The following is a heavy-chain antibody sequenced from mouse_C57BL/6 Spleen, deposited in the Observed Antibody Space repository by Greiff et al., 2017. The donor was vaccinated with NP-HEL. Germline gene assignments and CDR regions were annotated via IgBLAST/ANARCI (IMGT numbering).Heavy chain of an antibody. CDR1: GYAFSSYW. CDR3: ARDGLLTGDY. V-gene: IGHV1-80*01. J-gene: IGHJ2*01. Sequence: VQLVESGAELVKPGASVKISCKASGYAFSSYWMNWVKQRPGKGLEWIGQIYPGDGDTNYNGKFKGKATLTADKSSSTAYMQLSSLTSEDSAVYFCARDGLLTGDYWGQGTTLTVSS. D-gene: IGHD1-1*01. CDR2: IYPGDGDT.